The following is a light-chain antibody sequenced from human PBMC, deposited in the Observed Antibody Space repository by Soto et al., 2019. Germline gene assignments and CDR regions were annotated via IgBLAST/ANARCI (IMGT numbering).Light chain of an antibody. J-gene: IGLJ2*01. CDR2: DDN. CDR1: SSTIGNNF. Sequence: QSVLTQPPSVSAAPGQRVTISCSGSSSTIGNNFVSWYQLLPGTAPKLLIYDDNKRPSGIPDRFSGSKSGTSATLDITGLQTGDEADYYCGSWDSRLSAGIIFGGGTKVTVL. CDR3: GSWDSRLSAGII. V-gene: IGLV1-51*01.